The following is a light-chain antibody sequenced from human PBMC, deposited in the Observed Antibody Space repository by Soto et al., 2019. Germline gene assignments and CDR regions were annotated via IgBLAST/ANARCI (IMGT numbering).Light chain of an antibody. CDR3: QQYYNGPPWT. Sequence: ERMITQSPATLSVSPVERATLSCRTSQSVSSNLAWYQQKPGQAPRLLIYGASTRASGIPARFSGSGSGTKFTLTISSLQAEDVAVYYCQQYYNGPPWTFGQGTKVDIK. V-gene: IGKV3-15*01. J-gene: IGKJ1*01. CDR1: QSVSSN. CDR2: GAS.